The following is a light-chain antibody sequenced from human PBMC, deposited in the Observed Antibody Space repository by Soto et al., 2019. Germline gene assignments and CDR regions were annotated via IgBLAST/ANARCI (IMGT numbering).Light chain of an antibody. J-gene: IGKJ5*01. CDR3: QQSYSTPEIT. Sequence: DIQMTQSPSSLSASVGDRVTTNCRASQSISSYLNWYQQKPGKAPKLLIYAASSLQSGVPSRFSGSGSGTDFTLTISSLQPEDFATYYCQQSYSTPEITFGQGTRLEIK. V-gene: IGKV1-39*01. CDR2: AAS. CDR1: QSISSY.